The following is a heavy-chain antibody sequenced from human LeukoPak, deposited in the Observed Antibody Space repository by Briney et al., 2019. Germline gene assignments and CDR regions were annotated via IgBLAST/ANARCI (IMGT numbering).Heavy chain of an antibody. J-gene: IGHJ6*02. CDR2: SDPGDGET. CDR1: GYTLTVLS. D-gene: IGHD3-10*01. V-gene: IGHV1-24*01. Sequence: ASVKVSCKVSGYTLTVLSMHWVRQAPGKGLEWMRGSDPGDGETIYAQKFQGRVTMTEDTSTDTAYMELSSLRSEDTAVYNCATGLTMVRGRLTRYYYYYYGMDVWGQGTTVTVS. CDR3: ATGLTMVRGRLTRYYYYYYGMDV.